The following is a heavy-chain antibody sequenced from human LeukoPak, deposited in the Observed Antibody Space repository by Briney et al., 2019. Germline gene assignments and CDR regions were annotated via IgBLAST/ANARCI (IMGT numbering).Heavy chain of an antibody. D-gene: IGHD6-13*01. CDR2: IYYSGST. J-gene: IGHJ4*02. CDR3: ARDLGIAAAGTPYYFDY. V-gene: IGHV4-31*03. CDR1: GGSISSGGYY. Sequence: SETLSLTCTVSGGSISSGGYYWSWIRQHPGKGLEWIGYIYYSGSTYYNPSLKSRVTISVDTSKNQFSLKLSSVTAADTAVYYCARDLGIAAAGTPYYFDYWGQGTLVTVSS.